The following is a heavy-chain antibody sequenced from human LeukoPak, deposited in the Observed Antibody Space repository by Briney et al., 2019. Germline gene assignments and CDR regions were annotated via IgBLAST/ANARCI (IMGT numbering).Heavy chain of an antibody. CDR1: GGSISSSSYY. D-gene: IGHD3-16*02. V-gene: IGHV4-61*10. Sequence: SETLSLTCTVSGGSISSSSYYWSWIRQPAGKGLEWIGYIYYSGSTNYNPSLKSRVTISVDTSKNQFSLKLSSVTAADTAVYYCARGGYDYVWGSYRALDYWGQGTLVTVSS. CDR3: ARGGYDYVWGSYRALDY. J-gene: IGHJ4*02. CDR2: IYYSGST.